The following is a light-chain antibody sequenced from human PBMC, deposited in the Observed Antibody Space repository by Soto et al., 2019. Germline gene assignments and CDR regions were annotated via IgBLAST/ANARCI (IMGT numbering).Light chain of an antibody. J-gene: IGKJ1*01. CDR3: QQYNTFWT. Sequence: DIRVTQSPPTLAASVGDRVTITCRASQTITTWMAWYQQKPGKAPNLLIYDVSSLESGVPSRFSGSGSGTEFTLIISSLQPDDFATYYCQQYNTFWTFGQGTKVDIK. CDR2: DVS. V-gene: IGKV1-5*01. CDR1: QTITTW.